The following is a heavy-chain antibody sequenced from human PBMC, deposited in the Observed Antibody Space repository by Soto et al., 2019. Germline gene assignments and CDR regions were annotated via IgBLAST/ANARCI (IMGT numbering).Heavy chain of an antibody. CDR1: GFTFSNYK. CDR3: ARNGGHDY. CDR2: ISGDSNTI. Sequence: EVQLVESGGGLVQPGGSLRLSCAASGFTFSNYKMNWVRQAPGKGLEWISYISGDSNTIYYADSVKGRFTISRDNAKNSLYLQMNRLRAENTPVYYCARNGGHDYWGQGTLLTVSS. J-gene: IGHJ4*02. V-gene: IGHV3-48*01. D-gene: IGHD4-17*01.